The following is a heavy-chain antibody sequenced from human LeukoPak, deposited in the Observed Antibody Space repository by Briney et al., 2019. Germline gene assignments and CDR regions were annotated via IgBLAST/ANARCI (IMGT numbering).Heavy chain of an antibody. J-gene: IGHJ4*02. CDR3: AKDSGSYYVFDY. D-gene: IGHD1-26*01. CDR1: GFTFISYA. V-gene: IGHV3-23*01. CDR2: ISASRGRT. Sequence: ESGGGLVQPGGSLRLSCAASGFTFISYAMSWVRQAPGKVLEWVSAISASRGRTYYADSVKGRFTISRDNSQSTLYLQMNSLRAEDTAVYYCAKDSGSYYVFDYWGQGTLVTVSS.